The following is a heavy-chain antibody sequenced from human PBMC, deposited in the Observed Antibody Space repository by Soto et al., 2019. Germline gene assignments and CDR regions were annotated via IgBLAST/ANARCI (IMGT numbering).Heavy chain of an antibody. V-gene: IGHV3-33*01. CDR1: GFTFSSYG. CDR3: ARHLRIAVAALGY. J-gene: IGHJ4*02. Sequence: ALRVSCVASGFTFSSYGMHWVRQAPGKGLEWVAVIWYDGSNKYYADSVKGRFTISRDNSKNTLYLQMNSLRAEDTAVYYCARHLRIAVAALGYWGQGTLVTVS. D-gene: IGHD6-19*01. CDR2: IWYDGSNK.